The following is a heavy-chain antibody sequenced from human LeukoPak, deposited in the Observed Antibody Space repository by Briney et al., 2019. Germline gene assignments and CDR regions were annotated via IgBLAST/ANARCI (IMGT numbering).Heavy chain of an antibody. CDR1: GGSISSSSYY. V-gene: IGHV4-39*01. CDR3: ARQFDFWSGSAYYYYYYMDV. D-gene: IGHD3-3*01. J-gene: IGHJ6*03. Sequence: SETLSLTCTVSGGSISSSSYYWGWIRQPPGKGLEWIGSIYYSGSTYYNPSLKNRVTISVDTSKNQFSLKLSSVTAADTAVYYCARQFDFWSGSAYYYYYYMDVWGKGTTVTVSS. CDR2: IYYSGST.